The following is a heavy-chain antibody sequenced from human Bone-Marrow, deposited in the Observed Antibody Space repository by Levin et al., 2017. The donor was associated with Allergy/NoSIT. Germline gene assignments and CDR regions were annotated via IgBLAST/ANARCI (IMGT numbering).Heavy chain of an antibody. CDR2: ISPAASSI. J-gene: IGHJ4*02. CDR3: ATYFPDYYYFGS. CDR1: GFTFTDYY. V-gene: IGHV3-11*01. Sequence: TPGGSLRLSCAASGFTFTDYYMSWVRQAPGKGLEWISYISPAASSIVYADSVKGRFTISRDNAKSSLFLQINSLRAEDTAVYYCATYFPDYYYFGSWGQGALVTVSS. D-gene: IGHD4-11*01.